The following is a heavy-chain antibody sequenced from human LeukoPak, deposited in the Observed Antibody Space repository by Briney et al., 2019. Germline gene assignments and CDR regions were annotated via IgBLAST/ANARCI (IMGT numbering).Heavy chain of an antibody. D-gene: IGHD5-24*01. V-gene: IGHV3-7*01. CDR2: IKLDGSEK. Sequence: GGSLRLSCAASEFTFSSYWMSWVRQAPGKGLEWVANIKLDGSEKYYVDSVKGRFTISRDNAKNSLYLQMNSLRAEDTAVYCCARDSGSEMATISLRWYFDLWGRGTLVTVSS. CDR1: EFTFSSYW. J-gene: IGHJ2*01. CDR3: ARDSGSEMATISLRWYFDL.